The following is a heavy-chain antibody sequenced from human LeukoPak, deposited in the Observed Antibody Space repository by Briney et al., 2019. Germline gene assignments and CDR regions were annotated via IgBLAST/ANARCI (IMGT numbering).Heavy chain of an antibody. J-gene: IGHJ4*02. CDR2: ISGSGGST. CDR1: GLTLRSYA. V-gene: IGHV3-23*01. D-gene: IGHD6-19*01. Sequence: GGSLRLSCVASGLTLRSYAMSWVRQAPGKGLEWVSVISGSGGSTDYADSVKGRFTISRDNSRSTLFLQMNSLRAEDTAVYYCAKSSDSGCSHFDYWGQGALVTVSS. CDR3: AKSSDSGCSHFDY.